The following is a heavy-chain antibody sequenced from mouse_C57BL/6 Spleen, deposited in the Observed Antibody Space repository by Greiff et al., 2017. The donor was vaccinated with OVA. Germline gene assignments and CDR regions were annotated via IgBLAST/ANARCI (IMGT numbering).Heavy chain of an antibody. CDR1: GYTFTSYW. Sequence: QVQLQQPGAELVRPGTSVKLSCKASGYTFTSYWMHWVKQRPGQGLEWIGVIDPSDSYTNYNQKFKGKATLTVDTSSSTAYMQLSSLTSEDSAVYYCARDSNYVRYAMDYWGQGTSVTVSS. D-gene: IGHD2-5*01. V-gene: IGHV1-59*01. CDR2: IDPSDSYT. CDR3: ARDSNYVRYAMDY. J-gene: IGHJ4*01.